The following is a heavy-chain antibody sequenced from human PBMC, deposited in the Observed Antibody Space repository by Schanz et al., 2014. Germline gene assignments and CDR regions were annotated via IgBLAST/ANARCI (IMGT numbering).Heavy chain of an antibody. CDR2: INPNSGGT. CDR1: GYTFTGYY. J-gene: IGHJ4*02. Sequence: QVQLVQSGAEVKKPGASVKVSCKASGYTFTGYYMHWVRQAPGQGLEWMGWINPNSGGTNYAQNFQGRATMTSDTSISTAYMELSRLRSDDTAVYYCARDRAYYYESSGDVGYWGQGTLVTVSS. D-gene: IGHD3-22*01. V-gene: IGHV1-2*02. CDR3: ARDRAYYYESSGDVGY.